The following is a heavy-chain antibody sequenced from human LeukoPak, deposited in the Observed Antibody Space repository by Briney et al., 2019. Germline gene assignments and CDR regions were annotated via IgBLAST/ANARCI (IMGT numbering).Heavy chain of an antibody. Sequence: PSETLSLTCTVSGGSISIGSYYWSWIRQPPGKGLEWIGEINHSGSTNYNPSLKSRVTISVDTSKNQFSLKLSSVTAADTAVYYCARGRGTYYYDSSGYGSYWGQGTLVTVSS. CDR1: GGSISIGSYY. J-gene: IGHJ4*02. CDR3: ARGRGTYYYDSSGYGSY. CDR2: INHSGST. D-gene: IGHD3-22*01. V-gene: IGHV4-39*07.